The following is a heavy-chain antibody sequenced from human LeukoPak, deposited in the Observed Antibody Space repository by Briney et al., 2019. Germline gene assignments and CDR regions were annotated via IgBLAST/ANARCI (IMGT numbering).Heavy chain of an antibody. J-gene: IGHJ5*02. V-gene: IGHV1-69*13. CDR2: IIPIFGTA. CDR1: GGTFSSYA. Sequence: SVKVSCKASGGTFSSYAISWVRQAPGQGLEWMGGIIPIFGTANYAQKFQGRVTITADESTSTAYMELSGLRSEDTAVYYCARDRGGYVPKNWFDPWGQGTLVTVSS. D-gene: IGHD5-12*01. CDR3: ARDRGGYVPKNWFDP.